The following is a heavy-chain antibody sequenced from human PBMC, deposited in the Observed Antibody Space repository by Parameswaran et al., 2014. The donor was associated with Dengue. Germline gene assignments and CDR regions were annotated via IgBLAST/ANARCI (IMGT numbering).Heavy chain of an antibody. CDR2: IYPGDPDT. CDR3: ARQRGYSDRSEDY. Sequence: VRQMPGKGLEWMGIIYPGDPDTRYSPSFQGQVTISADKSISTAYLQWSSLKASDTAMYYCARQRGYSDRSEDYWGQGTLVTVSS. D-gene: IGHD5-24*01. V-gene: IGHV5-51*01. J-gene: IGHJ4*02.